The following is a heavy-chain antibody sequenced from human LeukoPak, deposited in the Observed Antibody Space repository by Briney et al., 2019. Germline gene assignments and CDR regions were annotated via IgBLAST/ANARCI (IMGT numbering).Heavy chain of an antibody. Sequence: GASVKVSCKASGYTFTDYYMHWVRQAPGQGLEWMGWINPSSGGTNYAQKFQGRVTVTRDTSISTAYMDLSRLRSDDTAVYYCARAGVWDYSDSSGYHNAAFDIWGQGPMVTVSS. CDR1: GYTFTDYY. V-gene: IGHV1-2*02. J-gene: IGHJ3*02. D-gene: IGHD3-22*01. CDR3: ARAGVWDYSDSSGYHNAAFDI. CDR2: INPSSGGT.